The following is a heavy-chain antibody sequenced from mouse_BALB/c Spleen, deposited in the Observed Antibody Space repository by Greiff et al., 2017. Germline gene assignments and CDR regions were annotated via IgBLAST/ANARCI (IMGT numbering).Heavy chain of an antibody. V-gene: IGHV2-6-7*01. J-gene: IGHJ2*01. CDR3: DRDSNYLDY. D-gene: IGHD1-1*01. CDR1: GFSLTGYG. Sequence: QVQLKESGPGLVAPSQSLSITCTVSGFSLTGYGVNWVRQPPGKGLEWLGMIWGDGSTDYNSALKSRLSISKDNTKSQVFLKMNSLQTDDTARYYWDRDSNYLDYWGQGTTLTVSS. CDR2: IWGDGST.